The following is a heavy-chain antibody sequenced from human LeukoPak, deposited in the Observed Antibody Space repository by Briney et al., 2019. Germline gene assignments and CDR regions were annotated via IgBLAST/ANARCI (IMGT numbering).Heavy chain of an antibody. V-gene: IGHV3-30*02. D-gene: IGHD1-7*01. J-gene: IGHJ4*02. CDR2: IRYDGSNK. CDR1: GFTFSSYG. CDR3: AKCRSVYNWNYSLDY. Sequence: PGGSLRLSCAASGFTFSSYGMHWVRQAPGKGLEWVAFIRYDGSNKYYADSVKGRFTISRDNSKNTLYLQMNSLRAEDTAVYYCAKCRSVYNWNYSLDYWGQGTLVTVSS.